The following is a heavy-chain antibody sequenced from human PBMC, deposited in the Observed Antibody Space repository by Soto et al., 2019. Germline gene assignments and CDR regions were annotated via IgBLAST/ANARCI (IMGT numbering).Heavy chain of an antibody. J-gene: IGHJ4*02. CDR3: ARDRSYGAYFDY. CDR1: GFTFSSYP. D-gene: IGHD5-18*01. CDR2: ISYDGSNK. V-gene: IGHV3-30-3*01. Sequence: QVQLVESGGGVVQPGRSLRLSCAASGFTFSSYPMHWVRQAPGKGLEWVAVISYDGSNKYYAGSVKGRFTISRDNSKNTLYLQMNSLRAEDTAVYYCARDRSYGAYFDYWGQGTLVTVFS.